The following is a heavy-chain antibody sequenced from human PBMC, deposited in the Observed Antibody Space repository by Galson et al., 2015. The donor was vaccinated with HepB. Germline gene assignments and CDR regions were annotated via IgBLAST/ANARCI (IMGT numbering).Heavy chain of an antibody. CDR3: ARVPVGKLWFGDLAGDY. J-gene: IGHJ4*02. V-gene: IGHV1-18*01. D-gene: IGHD3-10*01. CDR1: GYTFTGYG. Sequence: SVKVSCKASGYTFTGYGISWVRQAPGQGLEWMGWISAYNGNTNYAQKLQGRVTMTTDTSTSTAYMELRSLRSDDTAVFYCARVPVGKLWFGDLAGDYWGQGTLVTVSS. CDR2: ISAYNGNT.